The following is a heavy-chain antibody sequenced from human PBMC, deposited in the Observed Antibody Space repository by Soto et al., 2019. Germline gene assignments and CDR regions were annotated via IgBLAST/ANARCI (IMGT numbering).Heavy chain of an antibody. J-gene: IGHJ6*02. CDR1: GFTFSSYS. CDR3: ARMETGIAAAGGYYYYGMDV. CDR2: ISSSSSTI. Sequence: VGSLRLSCAASGFTFSSYSMNWVRQAPGKGLEWVSYISSSSSTIYYVDSVKGRFTISRDNAKNSLYLQMNSLRDEDTAVYYCARMETGIAAAGGYYYYGMDVWGQGTTVTVSS. D-gene: IGHD6-13*01. V-gene: IGHV3-48*02.